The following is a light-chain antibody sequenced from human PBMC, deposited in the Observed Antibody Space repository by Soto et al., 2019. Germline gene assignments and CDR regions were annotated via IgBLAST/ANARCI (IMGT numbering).Light chain of an antibody. CDR1: QSVNSN. J-gene: IGKJ4*01. V-gene: IGKV3-15*01. CDR2: GAS. Sequence: EQVMTQSPAALSVSPGERATLSCRASQSVNSNLAWYQQKPGQAPRLLLYGASTRATGIPARFSGSASGTEFTLTISSRQSEDSAVYYCQQYNDWPLTFGGGTKVEVK. CDR3: QQYNDWPLT.